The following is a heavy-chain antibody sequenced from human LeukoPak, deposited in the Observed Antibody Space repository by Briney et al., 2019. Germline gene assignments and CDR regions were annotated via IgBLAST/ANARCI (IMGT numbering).Heavy chain of an antibody. V-gene: IGHV3-23*01. Sequence: GGSLRLSCAASGFTFSNSAMNWVRRAPGKGLEWVSAICGNGDTKYSDSAKGRFTISRDNSKNTLYLYMSSLSAEDTAEYYCAKGSSTSCYSGSDYWGQGTLVTVSS. CDR3: AKGSSTSCYSGSDY. CDR2: ICGNGDT. D-gene: IGHD2-2*01. J-gene: IGHJ4*02. CDR1: GFTFSNSA.